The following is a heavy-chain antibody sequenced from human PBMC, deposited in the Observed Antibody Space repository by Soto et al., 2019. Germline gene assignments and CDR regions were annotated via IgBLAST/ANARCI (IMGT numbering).Heavy chain of an antibody. V-gene: IGHV5-51*01. CDR3: GSGRYSAVFDI. D-gene: IGHD1-26*01. CDR2: IYPVDSDT. Sequence: GEAMKISCKGFGYSFYSYWVGRVPQLPGKGLGWRGIIYPVDSDTRYSPSFQGQVTISADKSISTAYLQWSSLKASDTAMYYCGSGRYSAVFDIWGQGTMVTVSS. CDR1: GYSFYSYW. J-gene: IGHJ3*02.